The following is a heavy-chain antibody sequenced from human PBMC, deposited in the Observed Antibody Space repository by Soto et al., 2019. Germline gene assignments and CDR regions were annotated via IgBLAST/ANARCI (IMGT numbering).Heavy chain of an antibody. CDR1: GGSFSGYY. CDR2: INHSGST. Sequence: LSLTCAVYGGSFSGYYWSWIRQPPGKGLEWIGEINHSGSTNYNPSLKSRVTISVDTSKNQFFMRLNSVTATDTAVYFCAGGSSSAWIDFWGQRTLVTVSS. D-gene: IGHD6-25*01. V-gene: IGHV4-34*01. J-gene: IGHJ4*02. CDR3: AGGSSSAWIDF.